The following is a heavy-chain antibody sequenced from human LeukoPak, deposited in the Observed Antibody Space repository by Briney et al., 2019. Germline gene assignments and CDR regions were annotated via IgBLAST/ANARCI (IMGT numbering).Heavy chain of an antibody. CDR3: AKKPGIDAFDI. Sequence: GGSLRLSCAASRFTFDDYAMHWVRQAPGKGLEWVSGISWNSGSIGYADSVKGRFTISRDNAKNSLYLQMNSLRAEDTALYYCAKKPGIDAFDIWGQGTMVTVSS. CDR1: RFTFDDYA. J-gene: IGHJ3*02. CDR2: ISWNSGSI. V-gene: IGHV3-9*01. D-gene: IGHD6-13*01.